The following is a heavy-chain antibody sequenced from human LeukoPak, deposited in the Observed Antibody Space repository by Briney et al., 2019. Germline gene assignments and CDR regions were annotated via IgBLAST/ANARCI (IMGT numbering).Heavy chain of an antibody. CDR2: ISGSGGST. Sequence: GGSLRLSCAASAFTFSSYAMTWVRQAPRKGLEWVSVISGSGGSTYYADSVKGRFTISRDNSKNTLYLQMDSLRAEDTALYYCAKDHPQGDGYYDYWGQGTLVTVSS. CDR3: AKDHPQGDGYYDY. D-gene: IGHD3-22*01. J-gene: IGHJ4*02. CDR1: AFTFSSYA. V-gene: IGHV3-23*01.